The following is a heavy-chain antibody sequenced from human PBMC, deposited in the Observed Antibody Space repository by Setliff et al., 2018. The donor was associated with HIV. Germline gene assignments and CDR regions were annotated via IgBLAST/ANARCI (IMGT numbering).Heavy chain of an antibody. D-gene: IGHD2-2*01. CDR2: IYHSGST. J-gene: IGHJ6*03. V-gene: IGHV4-34*01. Sequence: PSETLSLTCAVYGGSLTNYYWSWVRQPPGKGLEWIGEIYHSGSTNYNPSLKSRVTISVDKSKNQFSLKLSSVTAADTAVYYCARRYCSSTSCYYYYYYYMDVWGKGTTVTVSS. CDR3: ARRYCSSTSCYYYYYYYMDV. CDR1: GGSLTNYY.